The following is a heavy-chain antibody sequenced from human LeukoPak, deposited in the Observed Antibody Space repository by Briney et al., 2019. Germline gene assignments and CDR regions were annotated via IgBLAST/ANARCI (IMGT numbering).Heavy chain of an antibody. CDR2: IYHSGST. Sequence: SETLSLTCAVSGYSISSGYYWGWIRQPPGKGLEWIGSIYHSGSTYYNPSLKSRVTISVDTSKNQFSLKLSSVTAADTAVYYCARAQNNNWNDGWGSFRWFDPWGQGTLVTVSS. CDR3: ARAQNNNWNDGWGSFRWFDP. V-gene: IGHV4-38-2*01. CDR1: GYSISSGYY. D-gene: IGHD1-20*01. J-gene: IGHJ5*02.